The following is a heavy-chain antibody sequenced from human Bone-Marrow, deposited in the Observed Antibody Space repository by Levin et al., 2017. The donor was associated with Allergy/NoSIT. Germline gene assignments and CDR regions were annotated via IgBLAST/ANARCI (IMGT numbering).Heavy chain of an antibody. Sequence: LSLPCAGSGLSFNSSDMNWVRQAPGKGLEWVSYIRSSGSTIYYADSVKGRFTISRDNAKNSLYLQMNSLRAEDTAVYYCVSRGVFTGSEYWGQGTLVTVSS. CDR1: GLSFNSSD. V-gene: IGHV3-48*03. J-gene: IGHJ4*02. CDR3: VSRGVFTGSEY. D-gene: IGHD3-9*01. CDR2: IRSSGSTI.